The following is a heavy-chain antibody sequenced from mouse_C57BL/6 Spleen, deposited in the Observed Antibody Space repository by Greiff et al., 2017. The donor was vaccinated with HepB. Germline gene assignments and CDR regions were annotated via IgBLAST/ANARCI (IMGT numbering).Heavy chain of an antibody. CDR3: AREDGYYGYFDV. V-gene: IGHV3-3*01. CDR2: TFYSGIT. D-gene: IGHD2-3*01. CDR1: GFSINSDCY. Sequence: EVMLVESGPSLVRPSQTLSLTCTVTGFSINSDCYWIWIRQFPGNKLEYIGYTFYSGITYYNPSLESRTYITRDTSKNQFSLKLSSVTTEDTATYYCAREDGYYGYFDVWGTGTTVTVSS. J-gene: IGHJ1*03.